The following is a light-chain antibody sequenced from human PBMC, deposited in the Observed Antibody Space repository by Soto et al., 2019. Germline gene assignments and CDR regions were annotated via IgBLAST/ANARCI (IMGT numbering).Light chain of an antibody. CDR3: XSYEGSSASWV. J-gene: IGLJ3*02. CDR2: EVT. CDR1: SSDVGSYNL. Sequence: QSALTQPASVSESPGQSITISCTGTSSDVGSYNLVSWYQQYPGKAPKLLIYEVTKRPSGVSNRFSGSKSGNTASLTISGLQAEDEADYYCXSYEGSSASWVFGGGTKLTVL. V-gene: IGLV2-23*02.